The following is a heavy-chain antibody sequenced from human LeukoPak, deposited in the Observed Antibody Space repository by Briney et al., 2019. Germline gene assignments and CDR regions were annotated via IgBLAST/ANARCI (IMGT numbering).Heavy chain of an antibody. Sequence: PSETLSLTCTVSGGSISSGGYYWSWIRQPPGKGLEWIGYIYHSGSTYYNPSLKSRVTISVDRSKNQFSLKLSSVTAADTAVYYCARDRVEWGSRYYYYYYMDVWGKGTTVTVSS. CDR1: GGSISSGGYY. V-gene: IGHV4-30-2*01. CDR3: ARDRVEWGSRYYYYYYMDV. CDR2: IYHSGST. D-gene: IGHD3-3*01. J-gene: IGHJ6*03.